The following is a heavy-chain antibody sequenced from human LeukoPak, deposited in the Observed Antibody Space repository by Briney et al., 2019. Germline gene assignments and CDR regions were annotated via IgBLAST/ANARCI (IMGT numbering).Heavy chain of an antibody. J-gene: IGHJ4*02. CDR1: GGTFSSYA. D-gene: IGHD3-22*01. Sequence: SVKVSFKASGGTFSSYAISWVRQAPGQGLEWMGRIIPILGIANYAQKFQGRVTITADKSTSTAYMELSSLRSEDTAVYYCASGYYDSSGYFDYWGQGTLVTVSS. V-gene: IGHV1-69*04. CDR3: ASGYYDSSGYFDY. CDR2: IIPILGIA.